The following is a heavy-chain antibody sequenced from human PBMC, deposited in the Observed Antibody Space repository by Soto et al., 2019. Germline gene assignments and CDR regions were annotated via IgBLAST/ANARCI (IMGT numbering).Heavy chain of an antibody. J-gene: IGHJ4*02. CDR2: IYYSGST. CDR3: ARGRTGIQYYFDY. V-gene: IGHV4-30-4*01. Sequence: LSLTCTVSGGSISSGDYDWSWIRHPPGRGLEWIGYIYYSGSTYYNPSLKSRVTISVDTSKNQFSLKLSSVTAADTAVYYCARGRTGIQYYFDYWGQGTLVTVSS. D-gene: IGHD1-1*01. CDR1: GGSISSGDYD.